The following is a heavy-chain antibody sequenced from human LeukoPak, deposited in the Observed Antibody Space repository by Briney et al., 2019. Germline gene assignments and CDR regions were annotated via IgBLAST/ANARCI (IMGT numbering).Heavy chain of an antibody. V-gene: IGHV1-18*01. CDR2: ISAYNGNT. CDR3: AGSMAAAGTGAFDI. J-gene: IGHJ3*02. D-gene: IGHD6-13*01. CDR1: GYTFTSYG. Sequence: ASVKVSCKASGYTFTSYGISWVRQAPGQGLEWMGWISAYNGNTNYAQKLQGRVTMTTDTSTSTAYMELRSLRSDDTAVYYCAGSMAAAGTGAFDIWGQGTMVTVSS.